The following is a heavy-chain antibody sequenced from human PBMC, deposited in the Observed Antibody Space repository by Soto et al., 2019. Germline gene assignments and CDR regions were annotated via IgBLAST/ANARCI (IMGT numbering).Heavy chain of an antibody. Sequence: QVQLVQSGAEVKKPGSSVKVSCKASGGTFSSYTISWVRQAPGQGLEWMGRSIPILGIANYAQKFQGRVTITADKSTTTAYMELSRLRSEDTAVYYCARRGITMVRGVITDIDYCGQGALVTGSS. CDR1: GGTFSSYT. D-gene: IGHD3-10*01. CDR3: ARRGITMVRGVITDIDY. CDR2: SIPILGIA. J-gene: IGHJ4*02. V-gene: IGHV1-69*02.